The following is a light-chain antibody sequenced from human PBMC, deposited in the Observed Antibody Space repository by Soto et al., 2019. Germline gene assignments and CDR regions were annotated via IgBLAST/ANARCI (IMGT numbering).Light chain of an antibody. CDR1: SSDVGNYNF. CDR3: SSYSSTSTYV. J-gene: IGLJ1*01. V-gene: IGLV2-14*01. Sequence: QSFLTQPASVSGSPGQSITISCAGTSSDVGNYNFVSWYQQHPGKAPKLMIYAVSNRPSGVSIRFSGSKSGNTASLTISGLQAEDEADYYCSSYSSTSTYVFGAGTKVTVL. CDR2: AVS.